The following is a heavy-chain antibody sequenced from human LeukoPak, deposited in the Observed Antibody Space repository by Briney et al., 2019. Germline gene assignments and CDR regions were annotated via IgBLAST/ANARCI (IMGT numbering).Heavy chain of an antibody. Sequence: GGSLRLSCAASGFTVSSNYMSWVRQAPGKGLEWVSVIYSGGSTYYADSVKGRFTISRDNSKNTLYLQMNSLRAEDTAVYYCARDRISGMIDYWGQGTLVTVSS. CDR2: IYSGGST. CDR1: GFTVSSNY. CDR3: ARDRISGMIDY. D-gene: IGHD3-10*01. V-gene: IGHV3-53*01. J-gene: IGHJ4*02.